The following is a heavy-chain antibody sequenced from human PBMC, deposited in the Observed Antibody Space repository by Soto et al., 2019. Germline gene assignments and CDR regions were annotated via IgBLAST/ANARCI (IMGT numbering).Heavy chain of an antibody. CDR3: ARDRYCSSTSCYLYYYMDV. J-gene: IGHJ6*03. D-gene: IGHD2-2*01. V-gene: IGHV3-74*01. CDR2: INSDGSST. CDR1: GFTFSSYW. Sequence: GGSLRLSCAASGFTFSSYWMHWVRQAPGKGLVWVSRINSDGSSTSYADSVKGRFTISRDNAKNTLYLQMNSLRAEDTAVYYCARDRYCSSTSCYLYYYMDVWGKGTTVTVSS.